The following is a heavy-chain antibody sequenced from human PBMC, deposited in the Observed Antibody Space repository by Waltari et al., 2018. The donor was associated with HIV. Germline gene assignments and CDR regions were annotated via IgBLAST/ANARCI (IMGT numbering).Heavy chain of an antibody. Sequence: QVLLLQSGPTWKEPRASVKVSRKTSGYTFRDYDVHWVRQATGQGVELMGWMNSDSGDTGYAQEFKGRVNMTRDTSTGMVSMELRSLSLQDTGVYYCTVSDRGAVFGDHWGQGTQVTVSS. CDR1: GYTFRDYD. J-gene: IGHJ1*01. CDR3: TVSDRGAVFGDH. CDR2: MNSDSGDT. V-gene: IGHV1-8*02. D-gene: IGHD3-16*01.